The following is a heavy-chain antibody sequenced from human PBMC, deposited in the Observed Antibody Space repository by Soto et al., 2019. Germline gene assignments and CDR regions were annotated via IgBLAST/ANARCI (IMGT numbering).Heavy chain of an antibody. Sequence: GGSLRLSCAASGFTFDDYAMHWVRQAPGKGLEWVSGISWNSGSIGYADSVKGRFTISRDNAKNSLYLQMNSLRAEDTALYYCAKDIGEDPLVAAFDIWGQGTMVTVSS. J-gene: IGHJ3*02. D-gene: IGHD2-15*01. CDR3: AKDIGEDPLVAAFDI. CDR2: ISWNSGSI. CDR1: GFTFDDYA. V-gene: IGHV3-9*01.